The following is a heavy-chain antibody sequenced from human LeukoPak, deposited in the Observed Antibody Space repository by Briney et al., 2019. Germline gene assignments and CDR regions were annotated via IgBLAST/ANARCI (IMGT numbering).Heavy chain of an antibody. CDR2: INPNSGAT. D-gene: IGHD6-13*01. J-gene: IGHJ4*02. Sequence: ASVTVSCKASGYIFTGYYMHWVRQAPGQGLEWMGWINPNSGATTYAQKFHGRVTMTRDTSITTAYMELSRLRSDDTALYYCARGDSSSCYYFDCWGQGTLLTVSS. CDR1: GYIFTGYY. V-gene: IGHV1-2*02. CDR3: ARGDSSSCYYFDC.